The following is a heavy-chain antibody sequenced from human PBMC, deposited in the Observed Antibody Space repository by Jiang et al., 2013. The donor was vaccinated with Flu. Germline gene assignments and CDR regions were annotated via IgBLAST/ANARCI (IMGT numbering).Heavy chain of an antibody. V-gene: IGHV3-30*02. CDR1: GFTFSSYG. Sequence: QLVESGGGVVQPGGSLRLSCAASGFTFSSYGMHWVRQAPGKGLEWVAFIRYDGSNKYYADSVKGRFTISRDNSKNTLYLQMNSLRAEDTAVYYCAKDLRSGYYSDAFDIWGQGTMVTVSS. CDR2: IRYDGSNK. J-gene: IGHJ3*02. D-gene: IGHD3-22*01. CDR3: AKDLRSGYYSDAFDI.